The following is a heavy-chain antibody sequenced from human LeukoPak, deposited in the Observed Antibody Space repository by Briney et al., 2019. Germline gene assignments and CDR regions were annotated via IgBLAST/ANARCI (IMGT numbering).Heavy chain of an antibody. V-gene: IGHV4-59*11. Sequence: PSETLSPTWTVAGGAISSHFWSWIRQPPGEGLEWVGYIYHNATTKNNPSLKSRVTISIDTSKNQFSLKLRSVTAADTAMYYCARDVTLYGAYGGAYYYGMDVWGQGITVIVSS. J-gene: IGHJ6*02. CDR3: ARDVTLYGAYGGAYYYGMDV. D-gene: IGHD4-17*01. CDR2: IYHNATT. CDR1: GGAISSHF.